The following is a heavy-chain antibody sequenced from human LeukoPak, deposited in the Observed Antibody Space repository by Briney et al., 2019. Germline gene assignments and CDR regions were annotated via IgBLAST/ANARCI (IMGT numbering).Heavy chain of an antibody. CDR1: GYTFINYD. CDR3: ARSIDGNWFDP. Sequence: ASVKVSCKASGYTFINYDINWVRQAPGQGLEWMGWISGYNGNTNYAQKLQGRVTMTTDTSTSTGYMELRSLRSDDTAVYFCARSIDGNWFDPWGQGTLVTVSS. V-gene: IGHV1-18*01. D-gene: IGHD3-3*02. CDR2: ISGYNGNT. J-gene: IGHJ5*02.